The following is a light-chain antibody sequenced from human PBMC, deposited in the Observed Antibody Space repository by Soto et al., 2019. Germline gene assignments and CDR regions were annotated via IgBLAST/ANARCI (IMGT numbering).Light chain of an antibody. J-gene: IGKJ2*01. CDR3: QQYGGSPLYT. V-gene: IGKV3-20*01. CDR2: AAS. CDR1: QSVSSRY. Sequence: EIVLTQSPCTLSLSPGERATLSCRASQSVSSRYLAWYQQKPGQAPRLLIYAASSRATGTPDRCSGSGSGTDFALTINRLEPEDFALYYCQQYGGSPLYTFGQGTKLEIK.